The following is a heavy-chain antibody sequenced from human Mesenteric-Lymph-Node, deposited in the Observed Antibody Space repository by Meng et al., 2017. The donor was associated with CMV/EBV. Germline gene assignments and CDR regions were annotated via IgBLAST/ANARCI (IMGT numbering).Heavy chain of an antibody. Sequence: SETLSLTCTVSGGSISSSDYYWGWIRQPPGAGLEWIGTINYSAKTYYNPSLKTRVTMSVDTSKNQFSLKLNSVTAADTAVYYCARLTSPSSSGYSAKWPIFDFWGQGTLVTVSS. D-gene: IGHD6-13*01. CDR3: ARLTSPSSSGYSAKWPIFDF. CDR1: GGSISSSDYY. J-gene: IGHJ4*02. CDR2: INYSAKT. V-gene: IGHV4-39*01.